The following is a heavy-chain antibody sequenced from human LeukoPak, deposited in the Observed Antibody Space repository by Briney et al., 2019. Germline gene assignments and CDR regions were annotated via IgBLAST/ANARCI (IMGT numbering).Heavy chain of an antibody. CDR1: GFTFSNYG. CDR3: AREKSSGYYFH. V-gene: IGHV3-23*01. J-gene: IGHJ4*02. Sequence: QPGGSLRLSCAASGFTFSNYGMSWVRQAPGKGLEWVSAISGSGYSTYYADSVKGRFTISRDNSKNTLYLQMNSLRAEDTAVYYCAREKSSGYYFHWGQGTLVTVSS. D-gene: IGHD3-22*01. CDR2: ISGSGYST.